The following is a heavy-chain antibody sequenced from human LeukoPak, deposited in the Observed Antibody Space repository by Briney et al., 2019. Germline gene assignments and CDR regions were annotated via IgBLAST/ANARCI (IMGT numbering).Heavy chain of an antibody. J-gene: IGHJ6*02. V-gene: IGHV1-46*01. D-gene: IGHD6-19*01. CDR2: INPSGGST. CDR1: GYTFTSYY. Sequence: GASVKVSCKASGYTFTSYYMHWVRQAPGQGLEWMGIINPSGGSTSYAQKFQGRVTMTRDTSTSTVCMELSSLRSEDTAVYYCARVGYSSGWYGDRYYYGMDVWGQGTTVTVSS. CDR3: ARVGYSSGWYGDRYYYGMDV.